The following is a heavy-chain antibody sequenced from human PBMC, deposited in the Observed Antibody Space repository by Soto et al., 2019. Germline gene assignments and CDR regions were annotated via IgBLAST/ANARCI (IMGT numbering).Heavy chain of an antibody. V-gene: IGHV4-59*08. Sequence: SETLSLTCTVSGGSISSYYWSWIRQPPGKGLEWIGYIYYSGSTNYNPSLKSRVTISVDTSKNQFSLKLSSVTAADTAVYYCARGGIDDYIWGSYRHPATFDYWGQGTLVTVSS. J-gene: IGHJ4*02. CDR3: ARGGIDDYIWGSYRHPATFDY. D-gene: IGHD3-16*02. CDR1: GGSISSYY. CDR2: IYYSGST.